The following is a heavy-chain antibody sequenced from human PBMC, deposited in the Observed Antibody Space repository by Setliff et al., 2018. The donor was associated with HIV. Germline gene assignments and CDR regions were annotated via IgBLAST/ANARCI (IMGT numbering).Heavy chain of an antibody. J-gene: IGHJ5*02. CDR2: IHASGKT. CDR1: GDTDFY. V-gene: IGHV4-4*08. Sequence: SETLSLTCTVSGDTDFYWNWIRQPPGKGLEWIGYIHASGKTNYNPSLKSRVTMSVDTSKNQFSLNLIFVTAADTAVYYCARQSSNTWSWFDPWGQGTLVTVSS. D-gene: IGHD6-13*01. CDR3: ARQSSNTWSWFDP.